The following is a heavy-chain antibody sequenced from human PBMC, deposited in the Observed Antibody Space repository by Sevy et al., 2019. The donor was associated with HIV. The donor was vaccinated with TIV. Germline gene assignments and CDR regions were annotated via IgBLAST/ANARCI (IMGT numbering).Heavy chain of an antibody. CDR1: GYTLTELS. J-gene: IGHJ3*02. D-gene: IGHD1-1*01. Sequence: ASVKVSCKVSGYTLTELSMHWVRQAPGKGLEWMGGFDPEDGETIYAQKFQGRVTMTEDTSTDTAYMELGSLGAEYTAGYYCSTAPGRVTNFDAFDIWGQGTMVTVSS. V-gene: IGHV1-24*01. CDR3: STAPGRVTNFDAFDI. CDR2: FDPEDGET.